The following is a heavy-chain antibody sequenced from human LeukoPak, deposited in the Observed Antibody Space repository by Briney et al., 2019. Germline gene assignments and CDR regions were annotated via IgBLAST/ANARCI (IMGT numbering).Heavy chain of an antibody. CDR2: MNPNSGNT. Sequence: ASVKVSCKASGYTFTSYDINWVRQATGQGLEWMGWMNPNSGNTGYAQKLQGRVTMTTDTSTSTAYTELRSLRSDDTAVYYCAAGRVVPAADFDYWGQGTLVTVSS. D-gene: IGHD2-2*01. V-gene: IGHV1-8*01. J-gene: IGHJ4*02. CDR3: AAGRVVPAADFDY. CDR1: GYTFTSYD.